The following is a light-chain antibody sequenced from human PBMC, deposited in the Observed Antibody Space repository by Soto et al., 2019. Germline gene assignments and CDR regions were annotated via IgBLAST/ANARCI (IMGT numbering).Light chain of an antibody. CDR1: QSVSSSY. V-gene: IGKV3-20*01. CDR3: QQYGSSPPT. Sequence: EIVLTQSPGTLSLSPGERATLSCRASQSVSSSYLAWYQQKPGQAHRLLIYGASSRATGIPDRFSGSGSGTDFTLTISRLEPEDCAVYYCQQYGSSPPTVGGGNQVEIK. J-gene: IGKJ4*01. CDR2: GAS.